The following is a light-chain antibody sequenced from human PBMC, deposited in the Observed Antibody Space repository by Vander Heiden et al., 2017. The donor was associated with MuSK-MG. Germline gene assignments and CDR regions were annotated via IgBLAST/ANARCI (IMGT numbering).Light chain of an antibody. Sequence: EIVLTQSPGTLSLSPGERATLSCRASQSVSSFLVWYHQKPGQAPRLLIYDASSRTTGTPDRVRGSGSGTDFTLTISRLEPEDFGVYFCQQDGSSPWTFGQGTKVEIK. V-gene: IGKV3-20*01. CDR2: DAS. CDR3: QQDGSSPWT. CDR1: QSVSSF. J-gene: IGKJ1*01.